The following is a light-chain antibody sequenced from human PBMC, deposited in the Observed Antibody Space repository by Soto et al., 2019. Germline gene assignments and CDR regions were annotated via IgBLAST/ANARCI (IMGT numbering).Light chain of an antibody. Sequence: DIQMTQSPSTLSASVGDRVTITCRASQSISDWLAWYQQKPGKAPKLLIYDASGLESGVPSRFSGSGSGTEFTLTISSLQPGDFATYYCQQYNSYSLTFGGGTKVEIK. CDR3: QQYNSYSLT. J-gene: IGKJ4*01. CDR2: DAS. CDR1: QSISDW. V-gene: IGKV1-5*01.